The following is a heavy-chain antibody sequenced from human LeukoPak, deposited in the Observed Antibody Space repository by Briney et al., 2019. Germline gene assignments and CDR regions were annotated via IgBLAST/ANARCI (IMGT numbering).Heavy chain of an antibody. CDR1: GFSFSSYA. J-gene: IGHJ1*01. Sequence: GGSLRLSCAGSGFSFSSYAMNWVRQAPGKGLEWVSGISGSGGRTDYADSVKGRFTISRDNSKNTLYLQMNSLRAEDTAVYYYAKFTTVNMYFHHWGQGTLVTVSS. CDR3: AKFTTVNMYFHH. CDR2: ISGSGGRT. D-gene: IGHD4-11*01. V-gene: IGHV3-23*01.